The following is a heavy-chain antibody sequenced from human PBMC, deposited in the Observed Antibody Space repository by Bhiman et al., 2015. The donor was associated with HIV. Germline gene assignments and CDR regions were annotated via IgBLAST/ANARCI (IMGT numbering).Heavy chain of an antibody. J-gene: IGHJ6*03. Sequence: EVQLVESGGGLVQPGRSLRLSCAASGFTFDDYAMHWVRQAPGKGLEWVSGISWNSGSIGYADSVRGRFTISRDNAKNSLYLQMNSLRAEDTAVYYCARAKLEIYYYYYYMDVWGKGTTVTVSS. CDR2: ISWNSGSI. V-gene: IGHV3-9*01. CDR3: ARAKLEIYYYYYYMDV. CDR1: GFTFDDYA. D-gene: IGHD6-6*01.